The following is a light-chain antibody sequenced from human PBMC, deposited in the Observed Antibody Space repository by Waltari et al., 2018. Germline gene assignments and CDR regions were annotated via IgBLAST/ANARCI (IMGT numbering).Light chain of an antibody. CDR2: KVS. CDR3: MQGTHWPLT. Sequence: DVVMTQSALSLPVTLGQPASISCRYSQSLVYRDGKTYLNWFQQSPRQSPRRLNCKVSNRDSVVPYRFSGSESCTDFTLKISRVEAEDVGVYDCMQGTHWPLTFGVGTKVEIK. J-gene: IGKJ4*01. CDR1: QSLVYRDGKTY. V-gene: IGKV2-30*01.